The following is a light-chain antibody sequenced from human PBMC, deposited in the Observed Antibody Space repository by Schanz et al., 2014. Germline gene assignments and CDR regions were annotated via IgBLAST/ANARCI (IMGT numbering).Light chain of an antibody. J-gene: IGLJ3*02. Sequence: QSALTQPRSVSASPGQSVTISCTATTSDLRSYKYVSWYQQHPGKAPRLLIYDVNKRPSGVPGRFSGTKSANMASLTISGLRAEDEADYYCSSYTSSPSWVFGGGTKVTVL. CDR1: TSDLRSYKY. CDR3: SSYTSSPSWV. V-gene: IGLV2-11*01. CDR2: DVN.